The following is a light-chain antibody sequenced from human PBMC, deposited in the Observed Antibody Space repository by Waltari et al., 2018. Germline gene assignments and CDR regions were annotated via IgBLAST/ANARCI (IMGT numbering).Light chain of an antibody. CDR2: AAS. CDR1: QGINNA. CDR3: QQRNSYPRT. V-gene: IGKV1-17*01. Sequence: DIQMTQSPPSLSASVGEKVTITCRASQGINNALAWYQQKPGKAPKLLIYAASNLQSGVPSRFSGSGSGTDFTHTISSLQPEDFAVYYCQQRNSYPRTFGQGTKVEIK. J-gene: IGKJ1*01.